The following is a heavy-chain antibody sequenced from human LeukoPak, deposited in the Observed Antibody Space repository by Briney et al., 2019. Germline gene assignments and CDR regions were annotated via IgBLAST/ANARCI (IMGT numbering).Heavy chain of an antibody. CDR2: ITTPGGST. Sequence: GGSLRLSCAAAGFTFSSYAMSWVRQAAGKGREWVSAITTPGGSTAYAASVKRRFTISRDNSKNTPYLQMNSLRTEDTALYYCARDKSSGYYYFDYWGQGTLVTVSS. J-gene: IGHJ4*02. V-gene: IGHV3-23*01. CDR3: ARDKSSGYYYFDY. D-gene: IGHD3-22*01. CDR1: GFTFSSYA.